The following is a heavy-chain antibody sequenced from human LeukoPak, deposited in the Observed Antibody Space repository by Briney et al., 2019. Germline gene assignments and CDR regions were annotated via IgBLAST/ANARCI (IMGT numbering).Heavy chain of an antibody. J-gene: IGHJ4*02. CDR2: INQDVSQI. D-gene: IGHD2-2*01. Sequence: GGSLRLSCAVSGFTFSSYWMSWVPQAPGKGLGWVATINQDVSQIKYVDSVKGRFTISRDNSRNIFYLQMNSLRPEDTAVYYCVKGGYCSSSSCHLLPYDYWGQGTLVTVSA. CDR3: VKGGYCSSSSCHLLPYDY. CDR1: GFTFSSYW. V-gene: IGHV3-7*01.